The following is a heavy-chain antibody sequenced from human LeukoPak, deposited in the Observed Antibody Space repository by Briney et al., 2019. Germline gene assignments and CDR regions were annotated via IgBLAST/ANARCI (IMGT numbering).Heavy chain of an antibody. V-gene: IGHV3-7*01. CDR2: IKQDGSEK. D-gene: IGHD6-6*01. Sequence: GGSLRLSCAASGFSFSGFWMSWLRQAPGKGLEWVANIKQDGSEKYYVDSVKGRFTISRDNAKNSLYLQMNSLRAEDTAVYYCAREAYSSSSFDYWGQGTLVTVSS. CDR1: GFSFSGFW. J-gene: IGHJ4*02. CDR3: AREAYSSSSFDY.